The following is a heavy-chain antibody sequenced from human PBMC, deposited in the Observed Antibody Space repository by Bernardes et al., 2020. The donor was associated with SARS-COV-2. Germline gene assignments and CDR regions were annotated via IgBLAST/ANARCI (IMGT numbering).Heavy chain of an antibody. J-gene: IGHJ4*02. D-gene: IGHD1-26*01. CDR3: ARGRGAVAPMDH. Sequence: GGSLRLSCEASGFSFSESAMNWVRQAPGKGLEWLSYISSRSTTIYVADTVKGRFAIPRDNAKNSVYLQMNSLRAEDTAVYYCARGRGAVAPMDHWGQGTLVTVSS. CDR2: ISSRSTTI. CDR1: GFSFSESA. V-gene: IGHV3-48*01.